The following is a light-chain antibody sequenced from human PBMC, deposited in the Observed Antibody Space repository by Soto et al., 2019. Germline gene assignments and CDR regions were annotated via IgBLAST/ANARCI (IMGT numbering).Light chain of an antibody. Sequence: SVLTQPPSVSGAPGQRVTISCTGSSSNIGAGYDVHWYQQLPGTAPKLLIYGNSNRPSGVPDRFSGSKSGTSASLAITGLQAEDEADYYCQSYDNSLSGSGVFGTGTKVTVL. CDR2: GNS. J-gene: IGLJ1*01. CDR1: SSNIGAGYD. CDR3: QSYDNSLSGSGV. V-gene: IGLV1-40*01.